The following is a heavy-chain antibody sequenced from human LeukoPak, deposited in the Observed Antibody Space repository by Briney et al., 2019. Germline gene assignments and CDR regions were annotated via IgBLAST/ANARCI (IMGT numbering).Heavy chain of an antibody. V-gene: IGHV3-23*01. J-gene: IGHJ4*02. D-gene: IGHD6-13*01. CDR2: ISVSGGSP. CDR3: AILQLDDY. CDR1: GFTFSSYA. Sequence: SGGSLRLSCAASGFTFSSYAMMWVRQAPGKGLDWVSTISVSGGSPNYADSVKGRFTISRDNSKNTLFLQMNSLRAEDTAVYYCAILQLDDYWGQGTLVTVSS.